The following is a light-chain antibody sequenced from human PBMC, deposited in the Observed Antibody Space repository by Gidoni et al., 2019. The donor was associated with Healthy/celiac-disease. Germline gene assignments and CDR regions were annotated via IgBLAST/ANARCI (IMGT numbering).Light chain of an antibody. CDR3: QQYGSSPWT. J-gene: IGKJ1*01. Sequence: ESVLTQSPGTLSLSPGERATRSCRASQSVSSSYLAWYQQKPGQAPRLLIYGASSRATGIPARFRGSGSGTDFTLTISRLEPEDFAVYYCQQYGSSPWTFGQGTKVEIK. CDR1: QSVSSSY. CDR2: GAS. V-gene: IGKV3-20*01.